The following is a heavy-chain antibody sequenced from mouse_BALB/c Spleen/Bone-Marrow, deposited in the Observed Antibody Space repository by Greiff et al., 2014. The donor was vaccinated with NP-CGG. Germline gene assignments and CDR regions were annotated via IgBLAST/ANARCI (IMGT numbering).Heavy chain of an antibody. CDR3: ARGRWYY. CDR1: GYTFTDYT. D-gene: IGHD2-3*01. J-gene: IGHJ2*01. V-gene: IGHV1-22*01. Sequence: VQLQQSGPELVKPGASVKISCKPSGYTFTDYTLHWVKHSHGKSLEWIGGVNPNIGGTSYNQKSKGKASLTVNKSSTTAYMELRSLTSEDSAVYYCARGRWYYWGQGSTLTVSS. CDR2: VNPNIGGT.